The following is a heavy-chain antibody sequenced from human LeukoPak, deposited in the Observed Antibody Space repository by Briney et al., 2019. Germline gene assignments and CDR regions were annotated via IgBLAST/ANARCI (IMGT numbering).Heavy chain of an antibody. Sequence: GGSLRLSCAASGFTFSSYAMSWVRQAPGKGLEWVSAISGSGGSTYYADSVKGRFTISRDNSKNTLYLQMNSLRAEDTAVYYCASSLYYDILTGYSPFDYWGQGTLVTVSS. D-gene: IGHD3-9*01. CDR2: ISGSGGST. V-gene: IGHV3-23*01. CDR1: GFTFSSYA. CDR3: ASSLYYDILTGYSPFDY. J-gene: IGHJ4*02.